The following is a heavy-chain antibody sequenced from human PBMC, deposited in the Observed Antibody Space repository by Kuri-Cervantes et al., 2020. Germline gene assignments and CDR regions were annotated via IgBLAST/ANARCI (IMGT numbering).Heavy chain of an antibody. J-gene: IGHJ3*01. V-gene: IGHV4-39*07. D-gene: IGHD1-1*01. CDR2: INHSGST. Sequence: SETLSLTCTVSGSSISSSSYYWGWIRQSPGKGLEWIGEINHSGSTNYKLSLESRVTMSTDTSRNQFSLKLRSVTAADTALYYCARGRYNDYWRAFDFWGQGTMVTVSS. CDR1: GSSISSSSYY. CDR3: ARGRYNDYWRAFDF.